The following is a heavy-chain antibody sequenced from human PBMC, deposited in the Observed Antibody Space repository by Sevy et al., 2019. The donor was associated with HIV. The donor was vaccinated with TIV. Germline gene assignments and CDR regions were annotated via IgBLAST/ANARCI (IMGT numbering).Heavy chain of an antibody. J-gene: IGHJ4*02. CDR1: GYTLTKLS. Sequence: ASVKVSCKVSGYTLTKLSMHWVRQAPGKGLEWMGSFDPEDGETLYAQSLQGRITMTEDTSTDTAYMELNSLRSEDTAAYYCATTKDYYESSGCPFDYWGQGTLVTVSS. V-gene: IGHV1-24*01. CDR2: FDPEDGET. CDR3: ATTKDYYESSGCPFDY. D-gene: IGHD3-22*01.